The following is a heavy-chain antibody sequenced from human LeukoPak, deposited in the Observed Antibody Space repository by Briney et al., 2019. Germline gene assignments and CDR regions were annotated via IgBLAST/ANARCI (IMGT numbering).Heavy chain of an antibody. CDR2: IHYDSTTE. V-gene: IGHV3-30*02. CDR1: GFAFSSYG. J-gene: IGHJ4*02. Sequence: GGSLRLSCAASGFAFSSYGMHWVRQAPGKGLEWVAYIHYDSTTEDYADSVKGRLTISRDNSKNTLYLQMSSLSAEDTAIYYCAKTFNRAYTYGPADNWGQGTLVTVSS. D-gene: IGHD5-18*01. CDR3: AKTFNRAYTYGPADN.